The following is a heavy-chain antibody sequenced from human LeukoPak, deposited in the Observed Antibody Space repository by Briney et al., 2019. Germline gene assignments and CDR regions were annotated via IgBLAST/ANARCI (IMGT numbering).Heavy chain of an antibody. CDR2: INANNGNI. Sequence: ASVKVSCKASGYTFTKYGVSWVRQAPGQGLEWIGWINANNGNINYAQNLQGRVTVTTDTSTSTAYMELRSLRSDDTAVYYCARDIDYNIDYWGQGTLVTVSS. J-gene: IGHJ4*02. CDR1: GYTFTKYG. D-gene: IGHD3-9*01. CDR3: ARDIDYNIDY. V-gene: IGHV1-18*04.